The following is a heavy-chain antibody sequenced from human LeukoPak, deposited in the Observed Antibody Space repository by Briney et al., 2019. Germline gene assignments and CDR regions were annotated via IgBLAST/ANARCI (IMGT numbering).Heavy chain of an antibody. CDR2: TYYGGTT. CDR1: GGSISTSSYH. CDR3: ATYLHVTGAFDI. J-gene: IGHJ3*02. Sequence: SETLSLTCTVSGGSISTSSYHWAWIRQPPGKGLDWIGNTYYGGTTYYNPSLQSRVTISLDTSKNQFSLKLSSVTAADAAVYYCATYLHVTGAFDIWGQGTIVTVSS. V-gene: IGHV4-39*01. D-gene: IGHD1-14*01.